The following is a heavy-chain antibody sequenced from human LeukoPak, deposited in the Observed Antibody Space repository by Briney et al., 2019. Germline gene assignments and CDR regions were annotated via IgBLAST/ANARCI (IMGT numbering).Heavy chain of an antibody. CDR3: ARGSYGAAAGTYGMDV. CDR1: GFTFSSYW. Sequence: GGSLRLSCAASGFTFSSYWMNWARQAPGKGLEWVASINHNGNVNYYVDSVNGRFTISRDNAKNSLYLQMSNLRAEDTAVYFCARGSYGAAAGTYGMDVWGQGTTVTVSS. V-gene: IGHV3-7*03. CDR2: INHNGNVN. D-gene: IGHD6-13*01. J-gene: IGHJ6*02.